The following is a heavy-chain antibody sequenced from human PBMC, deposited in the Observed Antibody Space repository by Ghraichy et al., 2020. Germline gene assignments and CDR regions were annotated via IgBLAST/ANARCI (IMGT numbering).Heavy chain of an antibody. V-gene: IGHV4-61*01. CDR2: IHYTGNT. J-gene: IGHJ6*02. CDR3: ARASLYYYGSGSEEEYGMDV. Sequence: SETLSLTCTVSGGSVSSGSYYWNWIRQPPGKGLEWIGYIHYTGNTNYNPSLKSRVTMSVDTSKNQFSLRLSSVTAVDTAMYFCARASLYYYGSGSEEEYGMDVWGQGTTVTVSS. D-gene: IGHD3-10*01. CDR1: GGSVSSGSYY.